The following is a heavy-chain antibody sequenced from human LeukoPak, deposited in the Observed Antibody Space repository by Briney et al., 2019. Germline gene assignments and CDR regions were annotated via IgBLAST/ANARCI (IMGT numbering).Heavy chain of an antibody. CDR2: ISSNGSST. Sequence: PGGSLRLSCAASGFTFSSYAMHWVRQAPGKGLEYVSAISSNGSSTYYANSVKGRFTISRDNSKNTLYLQMGSLRAEDMAVYYCARGDTAMVRVLGYWGQGTLVTVSS. D-gene: IGHD5-18*01. V-gene: IGHV3-64*01. J-gene: IGHJ4*02. CDR1: GFTFSSYA. CDR3: ARGDTAMVRVLGY.